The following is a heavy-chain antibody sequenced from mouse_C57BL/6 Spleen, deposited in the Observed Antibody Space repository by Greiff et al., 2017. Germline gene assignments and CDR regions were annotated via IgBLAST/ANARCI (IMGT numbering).Heavy chain of an antibody. J-gene: IGHJ1*03. CDR2: IDPENGDT. CDR3: TTLLRSGYFEG. D-gene: IGHD1-1*01. CDR1: GFNIKDDY. Sequence: VQLQQSGAELVRPGASVKLSCTASGFNIKDDYMHWVKQRPEQGLEWIGWIDPENGDTEYASKFQGKATITADTSSNTAYLQLSSLTSEDTAVYYCTTLLRSGYFEGWGTGTTVTVSS. V-gene: IGHV14-4*01.